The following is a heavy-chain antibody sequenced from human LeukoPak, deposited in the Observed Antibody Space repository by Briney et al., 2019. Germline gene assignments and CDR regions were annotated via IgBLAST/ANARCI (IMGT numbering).Heavy chain of an antibody. D-gene: IGHD4-17*01. CDR3: ARGTVTQTYFDF. J-gene: IGHJ4*02. V-gene: IGHV4-59*08. Sequence: SETLSLTCTVSGGSISTYYWSWIRQPPGKGLEWIGYVYYTGNTNYKPSLKSRVTISVDTSKNQFSLRLSSVTAADTAVYYCARGTVTQTYFDFWGQGTLVSVSS. CDR1: GGSISTYY. CDR2: VYYTGNT.